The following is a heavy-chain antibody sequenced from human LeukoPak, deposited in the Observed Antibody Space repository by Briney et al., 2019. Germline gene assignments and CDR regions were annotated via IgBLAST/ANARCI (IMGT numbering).Heavy chain of an antibody. J-gene: IGHJ2*01. CDR3: ARSLNPWYFDL. Sequence: PSETLSLTCTVSGGSISSYYWSWIRQPPGKGLEWIGYIYYSGSTIYNPSLKSRVTISVDTSKNQFSLKLSSVTAADTAVYYCARSLNPWYFDLWGRGTLVTVSS. CDR2: IYYSGST. V-gene: IGHV4-59*01. CDR1: GGSISSYY.